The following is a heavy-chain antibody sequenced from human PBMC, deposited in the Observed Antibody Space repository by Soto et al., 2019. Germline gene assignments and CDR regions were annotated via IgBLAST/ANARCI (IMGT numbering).Heavy chain of an antibody. CDR3: AKIDGYFDY. CDR2: ITGNGDTT. CDR1: GFTFINTG. V-gene: IGHV3-23*01. Sequence: GSLRLSCAGSGFTFINTGMSWVRQAPGQGLEWVSAITGNGDTTYYADSVKGRFTISRDNSKSTLYLQMNSLRAEDTAVYYCAKIDGYFDYWGQGTLVTVSS. D-gene: IGHD3-22*01. J-gene: IGHJ4*02.